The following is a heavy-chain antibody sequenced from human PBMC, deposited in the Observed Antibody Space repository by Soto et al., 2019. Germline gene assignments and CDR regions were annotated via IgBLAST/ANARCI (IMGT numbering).Heavy chain of an antibody. V-gene: IGHV1-3*01. Sequence: GASVKVSCKASGYTFTSYAMHWVRQAPGQRLEWMGWINAGNGNTKYSQKFQGRVTITRDTSASTAYMELSSLRSEDTAVYYCARAKKLVLVPAATLDYYYYGMDVWGQGTTITAP. D-gene: IGHD2-2*01. CDR1: GYTFTSYA. CDR3: ARAKKLVLVPAATLDYYYYGMDV. CDR2: INAGNGNT. J-gene: IGHJ6*02.